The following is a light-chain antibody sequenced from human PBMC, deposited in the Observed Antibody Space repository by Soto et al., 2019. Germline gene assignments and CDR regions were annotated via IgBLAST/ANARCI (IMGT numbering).Light chain of an antibody. CDR3: QQYNAYSAT. CDR1: RSASDW. CDR2: KSS. Sequence: DIQMTQSPSTLSASVGDRVTLTCRASRSASDWLAWYQQRPGEAPRMLISKSSTLESGVPSRFNGSGSGTHFTLTITRLQPDDSAAYYCQQYNAYSATFGQGTKVEIK. J-gene: IGKJ1*01. V-gene: IGKV1-5*03.